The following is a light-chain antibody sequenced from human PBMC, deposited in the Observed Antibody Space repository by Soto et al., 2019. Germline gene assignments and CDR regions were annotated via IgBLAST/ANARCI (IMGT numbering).Light chain of an antibody. V-gene: IGKV1-5*01. CDR3: QQSETYPLT. Sequence: DVQVSQSPSTLSASPGDRVTITCRASQTISTWLAWYQHKPGQAPNLLIYDASTLMSGVPSRFSGSGSGTEFTLTISSLQPDDVATYYCQQSETYPLTFGQGTRLEIK. CDR1: QTISTW. J-gene: IGKJ5*01. CDR2: DAS.